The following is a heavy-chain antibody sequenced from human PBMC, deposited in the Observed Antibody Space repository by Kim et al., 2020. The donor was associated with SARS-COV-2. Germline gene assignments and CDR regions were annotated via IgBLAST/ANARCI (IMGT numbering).Heavy chain of an antibody. D-gene: IGHD5-18*01. Sequence: SSTNYADSVKGRFTISRDNAKDTLYLQMNSLRAEDTAVYYCARGYSYFDFWGQGTLVTVSS. V-gene: IGHV3-74*01. CDR3: ARGYSYFDF. J-gene: IGHJ4*02. CDR2: SST.